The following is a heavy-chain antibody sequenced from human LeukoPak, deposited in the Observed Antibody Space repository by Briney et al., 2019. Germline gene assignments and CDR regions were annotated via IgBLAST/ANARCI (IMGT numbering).Heavy chain of an antibody. CDR1: GFTFSSYA. CDR3: AKGATPVYSSRPEY. V-gene: IGHV3-23*01. J-gene: IGHJ4*02. D-gene: IGHD6-13*01. Sequence: HTGGSLRLSCAASGFTFSSYAMSWVRQAPGKGLEWVSAISGSGGSTYYADSVKGRFTISRDNSKNTLYLQMNSLRAEDTAVYYCAKGATPVYSSRPEYWGQGTLVTVSS. CDR2: ISGSGGST.